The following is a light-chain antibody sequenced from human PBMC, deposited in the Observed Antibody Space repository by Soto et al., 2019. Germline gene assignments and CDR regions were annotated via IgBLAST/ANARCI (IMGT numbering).Light chain of an antibody. CDR1: QSVSSSS. Sequence: EIVLTQSPGTLSLSPGERATLSCRASQSVSSSSLAWYQQKPGQAPRLLIYGASSRATGIPDRFSGSGSGTDFTLTISRLEPEDFAVYYCQYRGTFGQGTKVEIK. V-gene: IGKV3-20*01. CDR2: GAS. J-gene: IGKJ1*01. CDR3: QYRGT.